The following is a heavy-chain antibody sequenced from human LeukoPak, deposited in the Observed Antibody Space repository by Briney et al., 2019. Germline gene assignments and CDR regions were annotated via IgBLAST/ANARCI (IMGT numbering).Heavy chain of an antibody. CDR3: ARVRFGELSLIFDY. CDR1: GYTFTGCY. D-gene: IGHD3-16*02. Sequence: GASVKLSCNASGYTFTGCYMHWVRQAPGQGLEWMGWINPNSGGTSFAQKFPGTVTMTRDTSISTAYLELSRLRSDDTAVYYCARVRFGELSLIFDYWGQGTLVIVSS. J-gene: IGHJ4*02. V-gene: IGHV1-2*02. CDR2: INPNSGGT.